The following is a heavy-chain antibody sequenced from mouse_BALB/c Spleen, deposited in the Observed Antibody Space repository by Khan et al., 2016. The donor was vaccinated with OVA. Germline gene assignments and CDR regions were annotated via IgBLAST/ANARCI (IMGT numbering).Heavy chain of an antibody. CDR1: DYSFINYY. J-gene: IGHJ1*01. Sequence: QVQLQQSGRELVKPGASVNMSCKTSDYSFINYYIHWVKQRPGQGLEWIGWIFPVDGRSKYNEKFKGKTALTADKSSSTAYMLLSSLTSEDSAIYFCAISKYGSHWYFGVWGAGTTVTVSS. D-gene: IGHD1-1*01. CDR3: AISKYGSHWYFGV. CDR2: IFPVDGRS. V-gene: IGHV1S56*01.